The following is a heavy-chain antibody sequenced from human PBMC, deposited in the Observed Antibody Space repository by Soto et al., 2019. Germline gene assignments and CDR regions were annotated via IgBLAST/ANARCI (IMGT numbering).Heavy chain of an antibody. J-gene: IGHJ3*02. Sequence: EVQLLESGGGLVQPGGSLTLSCSASGFTFSNYAMTWVRQAPGKGLEWLSAISGSGRSTYYADSVKGRFTISRDNSKNTLALQMNSLRVEDSALYYCAKDVLNKPGPDSFDIWGQGTVVTVSS. CDR1: GFTFSNYA. D-gene: IGHD6-6*01. CDR2: ISGSGRST. CDR3: AKDVLNKPGPDSFDI. V-gene: IGHV3-23*01.